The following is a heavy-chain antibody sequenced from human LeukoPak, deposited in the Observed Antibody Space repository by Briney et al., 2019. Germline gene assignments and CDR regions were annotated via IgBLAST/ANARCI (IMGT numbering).Heavy chain of an antibody. J-gene: IGHJ4*02. CDR3: ARDYSSGWPNFDY. CDR2: IIPIFGTA. Sequence: SVKVSCKASGGTFSSYAISWVRQAPGQGLEWMGGIIPIFGTANYAQKFQGRVTITADESTSTAYMELRSLRSDDTAVYYCARDYSSGWPNFDYWGQGTLVTVSS. V-gene: IGHV1-69*13. D-gene: IGHD6-19*01. CDR1: GGTFSSYA.